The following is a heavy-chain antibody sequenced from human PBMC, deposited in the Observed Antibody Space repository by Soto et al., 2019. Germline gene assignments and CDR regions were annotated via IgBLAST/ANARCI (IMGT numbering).Heavy chain of an antibody. J-gene: IGHJ3*01. V-gene: IGHV4-59*01. D-gene: IGHD2-2*01. CDR2: INFSGNT. Sequence: QVQLQESGPGLVKPSETLSLTCTISGGSINYYYWSWVRQPPGEGLEWIGYINFSGNTNYNPSLKSRVAISRDTSMNQFYLNVNSVTAADAAVYYCARTRGSDCGSTSCRDLDGLDVWGRGTLVIVS. CDR3: ARTRGSDCGSTSCRDLDGLDV. CDR1: GGSINYYY.